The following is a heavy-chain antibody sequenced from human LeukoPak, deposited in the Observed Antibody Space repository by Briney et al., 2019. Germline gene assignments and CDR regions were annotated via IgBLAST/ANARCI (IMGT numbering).Heavy chain of an antibody. J-gene: IGHJ4*02. D-gene: IGHD6-13*01. V-gene: IGHV1-18*01. CDR2: ISAYNGNT. CDR1: GYTSTSYG. CDR3: ASLRSMAAAGTGVFDY. Sequence: SVKVSCKASGYTSTSYGISWVRQAPGQGLEWMGWISAYNGNTNYAQKLQGRVTMTTDTSTSTAYMELRSLRSEDTAVYYCASLRSMAAAGTGVFDYWGQGTLVTVSS.